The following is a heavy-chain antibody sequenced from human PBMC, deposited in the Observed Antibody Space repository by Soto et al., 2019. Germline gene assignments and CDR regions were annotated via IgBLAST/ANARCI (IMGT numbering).Heavy chain of an antibody. V-gene: IGHV3-7*01. CDR2: IKQDGSEK. CDR3: ALAGSGYYVTYFDY. J-gene: IGHJ4*02. CDR1: GFTFSSYW. Sequence: LSCAASGFTFSSYWMSWVRQAPGKGLEWVANIKQDGSEKYYVDSVKGRFTISRDNAKNSLYLQMNSPRAEDTAVYYCALAGSGYYVTYFDYWGQGTLVTVSS. D-gene: IGHD3-3*01.